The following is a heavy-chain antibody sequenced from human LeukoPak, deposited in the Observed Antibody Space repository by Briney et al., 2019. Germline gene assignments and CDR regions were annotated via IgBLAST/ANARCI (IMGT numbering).Heavy chain of an antibody. D-gene: IGHD1-1*01. CDR2: IIPIFGTA. CDR1: GGTFSSYA. CDR3: AKGGEGNWNDEYYFDY. J-gene: IGHJ4*02. Sequence: ASVKVSCKASGGTFSSYAISWVRQAPGQGLEWMGGIIPIFGTANYAQKFQGRVTITTDESTSTAYMELSSLRSEDTAVYYCAKGGEGNWNDEYYFDYWGQGTLVTVSS. V-gene: IGHV1-69*05.